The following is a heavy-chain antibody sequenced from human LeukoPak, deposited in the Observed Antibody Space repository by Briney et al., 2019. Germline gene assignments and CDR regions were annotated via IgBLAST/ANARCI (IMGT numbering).Heavy chain of an antibody. Sequence: TPSETLSLTCTVSGGSISSSSYYWGWIRQPPGKGLEWIGYIYYSGSTNYNPSLKSRVTISVDTSKNQFSLKLSSVTAADTAVYYCAREPRASPLITTQKGYFDYWGQGTLVTVSS. J-gene: IGHJ4*02. CDR2: IYYSGST. CDR3: AREPRASPLITTQKGYFDY. CDR1: GGSISSSSYY. D-gene: IGHD3-22*01. V-gene: IGHV4-61*01.